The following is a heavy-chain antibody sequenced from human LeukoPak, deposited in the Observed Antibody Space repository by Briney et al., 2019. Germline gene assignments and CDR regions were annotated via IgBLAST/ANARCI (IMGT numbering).Heavy chain of an antibody. D-gene: IGHD2-2*01. V-gene: IGHV3-74*01. J-gene: IGHJ4*02. CDR1: GFTFSSYW. CDR3: ARDDAGYFDY. Sequence: PGGSLRLSCAASGFTFSSYWMHWVRQAPGKGLVWVSRITSDGSSTSYADSVKGRFTISRDNAKNTLYLQMNSLRAEDTAVYYCARDDAGYFDYWGQGTLVTVSS. CDR2: ITSDGSST.